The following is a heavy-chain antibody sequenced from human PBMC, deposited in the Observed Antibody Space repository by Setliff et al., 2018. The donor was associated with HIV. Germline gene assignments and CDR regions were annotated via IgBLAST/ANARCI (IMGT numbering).Heavy chain of an antibody. J-gene: IGHJ6*03. CDR1: GDTFSTYA. CDR3: AACGASAYYYYMDV. V-gene: IGHV1-69*10. D-gene: IGHD4-17*01. CDR2: IIPFLNLT. Sequence: SVKVSCKASGDTFSTYAITWVRQAPGQGLQWVGGIIPFLNLTHYAQQFQGTVTITADKSTSTAFMEMTSLTFADTAVYYCAACGASAYYYYMDVWGAGTTVTVS.